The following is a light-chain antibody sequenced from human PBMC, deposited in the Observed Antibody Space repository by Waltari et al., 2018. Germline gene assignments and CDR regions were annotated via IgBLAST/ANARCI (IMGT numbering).Light chain of an antibody. J-gene: IGLJ2*01. Sequence: QSALTPPASVSRSPGHSITISCTGTSSDVSCYAYLSWYQQHPGKAPKLMIYDVSNRPSGVSNRFSGSKSGNTASLTISGLQAEDEADYYCNSYTSSSTLVFGGGTKLTVL. V-gene: IGLV2-14*03. CDR1: SSDVSCYAY. CDR2: DVS. CDR3: NSYTSSSTLV.